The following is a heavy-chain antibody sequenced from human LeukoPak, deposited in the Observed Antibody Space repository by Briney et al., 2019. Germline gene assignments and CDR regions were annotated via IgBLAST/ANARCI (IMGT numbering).Heavy chain of an antibody. J-gene: IGHJ5*02. V-gene: IGHV3-48*04. CDR3: AREGGYYDSSGYYNWFDP. CDR2: ISSSSSTI. CDR1: GFTFNSYS. Sequence: GGSLRLSCAASGFTFNSYSMNWVRQAPGKGLEWVSYISSSSSTIYYADSVKGRFTISRDNAKNSLYLQMNSLRAEDTAVYYCAREGGYYDSSGYYNWFDPWGQGTLVTVSS. D-gene: IGHD3-22*01.